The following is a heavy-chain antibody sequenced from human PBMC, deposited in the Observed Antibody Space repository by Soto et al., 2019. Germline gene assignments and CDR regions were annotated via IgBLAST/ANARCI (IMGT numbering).Heavy chain of an antibody. CDR3: SRGSFGYYGP. CDR2: IRNTPYGGTT. Sequence: GGSLRLSGNCSGFRFSEHSMTWVRQAPGKGLEWVGFIRNTPYGGTTDYAASVRGRFTLSRDDSASIAYLQMNSLKTEDSGLYYCSRGSFGYYGPWGPGTLVTVSS. J-gene: IGHJ5*02. CDR1: GFRFSEHS. D-gene: IGHD2-2*03. V-gene: IGHV3-49*04.